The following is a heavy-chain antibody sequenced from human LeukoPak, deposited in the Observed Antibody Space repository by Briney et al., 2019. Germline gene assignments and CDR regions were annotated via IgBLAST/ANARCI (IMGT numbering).Heavy chain of an antibody. CDR2: INPNSGGT. CDR3: ARDEYYYYYMDV. J-gene: IGHJ6*03. CDR1: GYTFNSYG. V-gene: IGHV1-2*02. Sequence: ASVKVSCKASGYTFNSYGISWVRLAPGQGLEWVGWINPNSGGTNYAQKFQGRVTMTRDTSISTAYMELSRLRSDDTAVYYCARDEYYYYYMDVWGKGTTVTVSS.